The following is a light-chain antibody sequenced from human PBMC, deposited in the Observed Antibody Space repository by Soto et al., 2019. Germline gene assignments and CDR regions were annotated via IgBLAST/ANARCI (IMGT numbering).Light chain of an antibody. CDR2: EVS. CDR3: TSYSRYRVLV. J-gene: IGLJ3*02. CDR1: SSDTGGYKY. Sequence: SALTQPASVSGSLVQSITISSTGTSSDTGGYKYVSWYQQHPRKAPKLIIFEVSNRPSGVSDRFSGSNSGNTASLTISGLQAEDEADYYCTSYSRYRVLVFGGGTKVTVL. V-gene: IGLV2-14*01.